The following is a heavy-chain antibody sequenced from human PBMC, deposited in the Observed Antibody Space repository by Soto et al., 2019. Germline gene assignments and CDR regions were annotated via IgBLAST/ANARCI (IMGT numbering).Heavy chain of an antibody. Sequence: GASVKVSCKASGYIFTFSSYAMSWVRQAPGKGLEWVSAISGSGGSTYYADSVKGRFTISRDNSKNTLYLQMNSLRAEDTAVYYCAKSGKVYTAMVQLVYWGQGTLVTVSS. D-gene: IGHD5-18*01. V-gene: IGHV3-23*01. J-gene: IGHJ4*02. CDR2: ISGSGGST. CDR3: AKSGKVYTAMVQLVY. CDR1: GYIFTFSSYA.